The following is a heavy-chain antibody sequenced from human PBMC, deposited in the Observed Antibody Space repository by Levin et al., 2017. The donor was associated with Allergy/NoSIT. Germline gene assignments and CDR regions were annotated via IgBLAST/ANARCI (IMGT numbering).Heavy chain of an antibody. CDR3: ARDPGPEGDCSHANCRGGAFDI. V-gene: IGHV4-30-4*01. D-gene: IGHD2-15*01. Sequence: PSETLSLTCNVSGGSISRGENYWSWIRQAPGKGLEWIGYIYYSGYTYYNPSLKSRVTISRDTSKNQFSLKLNSVTAADTAVYYCARDPGPEGDCSHANCRGGAFDIWGQGTMVTVSS. CDR2: IYYSGYT. CDR1: GGSISRGENY. J-gene: IGHJ3*02.